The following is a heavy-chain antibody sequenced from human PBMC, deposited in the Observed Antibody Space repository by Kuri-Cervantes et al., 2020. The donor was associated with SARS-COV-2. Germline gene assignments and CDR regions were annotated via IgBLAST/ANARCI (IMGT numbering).Heavy chain of an antibody. CDR1: GYSFTSYW. CDR3: ARRPDSSGYNYYYYYGMDV. D-gene: IGHD3-22*01. J-gene: IGHJ6*02. V-gene: IGHV5-10-1*01. CDR2: IDPSDSYT. Sequence: SCKGSGYSFTSYWISWVRQMPGKGLEWMGRIDPSDSYTNYSPSFQGHVTISADKSISTAYLQWSSLKASDTAMYYCARRPDSSGYNYYYYYGMDVWGQGTTVTVSS.